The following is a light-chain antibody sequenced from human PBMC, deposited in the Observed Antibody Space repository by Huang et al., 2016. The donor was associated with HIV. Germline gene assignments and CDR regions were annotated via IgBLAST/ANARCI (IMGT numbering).Light chain of an antibody. CDR3: QQSYSIPWT. CDR1: QSISSY. J-gene: IGKJ1*01. Sequence: DIQMTQSPSSLSESVGDRVTITCRASQSISSYLNWYQQTPGEAPKVMIYAASSLQTGVPSRYKGSGSGTDFNLTISSLQPEDFESYCCQQSYSIPWTCGQGPKVEI. CDR2: AAS. V-gene: IGKV1-39*01.